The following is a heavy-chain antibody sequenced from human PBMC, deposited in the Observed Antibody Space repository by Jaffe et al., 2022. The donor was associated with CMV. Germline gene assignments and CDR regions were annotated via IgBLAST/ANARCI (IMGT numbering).Heavy chain of an antibody. Sequence: QVQLVESGGGLVKPGGSLRLSCAASGFTFSDYYMSWIRQAPGKGLEWVSYISSSSSYTNYADSVKGRFTISRDNAKNSLYLQMNSLRAEDTAVYYCARLSNDFGDDSFAFDIWGQGTMVTVSS. D-gene: IGHD3-10*01. V-gene: IGHV3-11*06. CDR3: ARLSNDFGDDSFAFDI. CDR1: GFTFSDYY. CDR2: ISSSSSYT. J-gene: IGHJ3*02.